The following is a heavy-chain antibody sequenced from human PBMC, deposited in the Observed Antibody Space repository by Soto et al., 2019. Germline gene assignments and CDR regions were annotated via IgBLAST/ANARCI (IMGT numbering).Heavy chain of an antibody. CDR1: GFTFSSYE. D-gene: IGHD3-22*01. V-gene: IGHV3-48*03. CDR2: ISSSGSTI. Sequence: EVQLVESGGGLVQPGGSLRLSCAASGFTFSSYEMNWVRQAPGKGREWVSYISSSGSTIYYADSVKGRFTISRDNAKNSLYLQMNSLRAEDTAVYYCARERSYDSSGYYGWGQGTLVTVSS. J-gene: IGHJ4*02. CDR3: ARERSYDSSGYYG.